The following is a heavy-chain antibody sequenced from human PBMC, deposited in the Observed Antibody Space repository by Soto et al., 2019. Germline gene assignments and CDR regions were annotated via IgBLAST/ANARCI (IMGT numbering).Heavy chain of an antibody. CDR1: GYTFTSYG. J-gene: IGHJ6*02. CDR3: ARGEGAAAASGDYYYGMDV. CDR2: ISAYNGNT. D-gene: IGHD6-13*01. Sequence: ASVKVSCKASGYTFTSYGISWVRQAPGQGLEWMGWISAYNGNTNFAQKLQGRVTMTTDTSTSTAYMELRSLRSDDTAVYYCARGEGAAAASGDYYYGMDVWGQGTTVTVSS. V-gene: IGHV1-18*04.